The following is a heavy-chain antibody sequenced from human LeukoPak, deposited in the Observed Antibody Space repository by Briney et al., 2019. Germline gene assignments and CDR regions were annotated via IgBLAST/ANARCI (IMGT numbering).Heavy chain of an antibody. J-gene: IGHJ4*02. D-gene: IGHD3-10*01. Sequence: PGGSLRLSCAASGFTFSNAWMSWVRQAPGKGLEWVGRIKSKSDGGTADYTAPVNGRFTISRDDSLNTLYLQMNTLKAEDTAVYYCATYCYGSYFYGSIRYWGQGTLVTVSS. V-gene: IGHV3-15*01. CDR2: IKSKSDGGTA. CDR1: GFTFSNAW. CDR3: ATYCYGSYFYGSIRY.